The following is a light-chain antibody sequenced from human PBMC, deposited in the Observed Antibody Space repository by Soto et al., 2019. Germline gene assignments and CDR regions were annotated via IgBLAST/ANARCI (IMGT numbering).Light chain of an antibody. CDR1: KNDVGDYDY. CDR2: EVA. CDR3: SAYTGSHTYV. J-gene: IGLJ1*01. Sequence: QSALTQSASVSGSPGQSITISCTGTKNDVGDYDYVSWYQQHPGKAPKLLIYEVANRPSGVSNRFSGSKSGSTASLTISGLQAEDEADYYCSAYTGSHTYVFGTGTKLTVL. V-gene: IGLV2-14*01.